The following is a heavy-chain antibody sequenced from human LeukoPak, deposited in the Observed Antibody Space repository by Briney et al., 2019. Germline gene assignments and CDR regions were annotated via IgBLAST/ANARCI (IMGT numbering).Heavy chain of an antibody. J-gene: IGHJ6*03. D-gene: IGHD3-3*01. V-gene: IGHV1-8*01. CDR2: MNPNSGNT. Sequence: ASVKVSCKASGYTFTSYDINWVRQATGQGLEWMGWMNPNSGNTGYAQKYQGRVTMTRNTSISTAYRELSSLRSEDTAVYCCARLGTPTYYDFWSGTTYYYYYMDVWGKGTTVTVSS. CDR1: GYTFTSYD. CDR3: ARLGTPTYYDFWSGTTYYYYYMDV.